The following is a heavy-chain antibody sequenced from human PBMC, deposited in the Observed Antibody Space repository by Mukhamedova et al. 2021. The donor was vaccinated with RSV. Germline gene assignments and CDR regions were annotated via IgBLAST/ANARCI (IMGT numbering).Heavy chain of an antibody. CDR1: SFD. CDR2: VRHDGQNT. D-gene: IGHD4-23*01. J-gene: IGHJ4*02. CDR3: ARDLDGGQALDY. V-gene: IGHV3-33*01. Sequence: SFDIHWVRQSPGTWLEWVAVVRHDGQNTFYAESVKGRFSLSRDNSKNTVYLQMNNLGGDDTAAYYCARDLDGGQALDYWGQGSL.